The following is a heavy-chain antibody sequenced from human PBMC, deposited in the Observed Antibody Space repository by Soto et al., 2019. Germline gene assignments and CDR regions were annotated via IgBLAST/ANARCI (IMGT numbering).Heavy chain of an antibody. CDR1: GFTFSSYG. V-gene: IGHV3-30*18. Sequence: QVQLVESGGGVVQPGRSLRLSCAASGFTFSSYGMYWVRQAPGKGLECVAYISHDGGNRYSADSVKGRFTIFRDNSKNTLYLQMNSLGSEDGAVYYCAKDRRDVYVDNWGQGTRVNVSS. J-gene: IGHJ4*02. CDR2: ISHDGGNR. CDR3: AKDRRDVYVDN.